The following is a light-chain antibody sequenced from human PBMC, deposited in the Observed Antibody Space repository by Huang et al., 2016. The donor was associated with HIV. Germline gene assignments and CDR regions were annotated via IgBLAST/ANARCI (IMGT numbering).Light chain of an antibody. V-gene: IGKV3-20*01. J-gene: IGKJ2*01. CDR1: QSIKNNY. CDR3: QHYGTSPQT. Sequence: EIVLTQSPGTLALSPGEGATLSCRASQSIKNNYLAWFQQKPGQPPRLLIYGASSRATGVPDRFAGSGSGTDFNLTISRLETEDFAMYFCQHYGTSPQTFGQGTKLEIK. CDR2: GAS.